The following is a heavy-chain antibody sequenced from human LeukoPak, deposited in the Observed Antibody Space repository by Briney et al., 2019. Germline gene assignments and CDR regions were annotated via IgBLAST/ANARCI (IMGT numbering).Heavy chain of an antibody. CDR1: GYSFTSYG. CDR3: ASSWTGAFDI. CDR2: ISEYNGNT. Sequence: ASVTVSYMPSGYSFTSYGISGVRQAPGKGGEGMGWISEYNGNTNYQQKLQGRVTITTETSTSTAHTELRTWSSGGPAVYYCASSWTGAFDIWVQGTKVTVCS. V-gene: IGHV1-18*01. J-gene: IGHJ3*02. D-gene: IGHD3/OR15-3a*01.